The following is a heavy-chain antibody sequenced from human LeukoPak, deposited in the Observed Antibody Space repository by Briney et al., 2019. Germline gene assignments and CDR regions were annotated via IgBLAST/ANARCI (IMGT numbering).Heavy chain of an antibody. V-gene: IGHV7-4-1*02. Sequence: ASVKVSCKASGYTFTSHAMNWVRQAPGQGLEWMGWINTNTGNPTYAQGFTGRFVFSLDTSVSTAYLQISSLKAEDTAVYYCARDISVNYYDSTKCFDYWGQGTLVTVSS. J-gene: IGHJ4*02. D-gene: IGHD3-22*01. CDR2: INTNTGNP. CDR3: ARDISVNYYDSTKCFDY. CDR1: GYTFTSHA.